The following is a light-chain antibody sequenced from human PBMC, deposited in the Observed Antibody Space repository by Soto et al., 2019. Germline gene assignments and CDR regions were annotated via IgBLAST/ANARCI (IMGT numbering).Light chain of an antibody. CDR1: QDISNY. Sequence: DIQMTQSPSSLSASVGDRVTITCQASQDISNYLNWYQQKPGKAPKLLIYDASNLETGVPSRFSGSGYGTDFTFTISSLQPEDIATYYCQQPSGTFGGGTKVEIK. CDR3: QQPSGT. V-gene: IGKV1-33*01. J-gene: IGKJ4*01. CDR2: DAS.